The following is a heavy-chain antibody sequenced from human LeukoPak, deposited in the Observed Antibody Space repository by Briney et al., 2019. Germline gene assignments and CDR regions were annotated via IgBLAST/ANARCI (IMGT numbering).Heavy chain of an antibody. CDR2: INHSGST. Sequence: SETLSLTCAVCGGSFSGYYWSWIRQPPGKGLEWIGEINHSGSTNYNPSLKSRVTISVDTSKNQFSLKLSSVTAADTAVYYCARASSSSWYYSYYYYMDVWGKGTTVTVSS. V-gene: IGHV4-34*01. J-gene: IGHJ6*03. CDR1: GGSFSGYY. CDR3: ARASSSSWYYSYYYYMDV. D-gene: IGHD6-13*01.